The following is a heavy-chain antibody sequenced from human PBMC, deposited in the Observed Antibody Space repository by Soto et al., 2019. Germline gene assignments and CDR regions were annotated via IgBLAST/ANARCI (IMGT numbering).Heavy chain of an antibody. CDR2: FDPEDGET. Sequence: ASVKVSCKVSGYTLTGFSMHWVRQAPGKGLERMGGFDPEDGETIYAQKLQGRVTMTEDTSTDTAYMELSSLRSEDTAVYYCATGYCSGGSCPVSMDVWGKGTTVTVSS. CDR1: GYTLTGFS. J-gene: IGHJ6*04. CDR3: ATGYCSGGSCPVSMDV. V-gene: IGHV1-24*01. D-gene: IGHD2-15*01.